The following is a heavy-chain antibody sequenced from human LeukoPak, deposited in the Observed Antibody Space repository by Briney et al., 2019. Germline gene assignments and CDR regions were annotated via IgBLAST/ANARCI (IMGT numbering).Heavy chain of an antibody. D-gene: IGHD2-15*01. Sequence: SSGGYYWSWIRQPPGQGLEWVSGNTWNSGSIDYADSVKGRFTISRDNAKNSLYLQMNSLRVEDTAIYYCAKDMRYCNGGTCYPDYWGQGTLVTVSS. CDR3: AKDMRYCNGGTCYPDY. J-gene: IGHJ4*02. V-gene: IGHV3-9*01. CDR1: SSGGYY. CDR2: NTWNSGSI.